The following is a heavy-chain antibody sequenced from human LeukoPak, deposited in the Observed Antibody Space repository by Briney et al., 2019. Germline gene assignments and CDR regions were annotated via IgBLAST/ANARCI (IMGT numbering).Heavy chain of an antibody. Sequence: GGSLRLSCAASGFTFDDYAMHWVRQAPGKGLEWGSGIRWNSGTIGYADSVKGGFTISRDNAKNSLYLQMNSLRAEDMALYYCAKDIRSYYDSSAIDYWGQGTLVTVSS. CDR2: IRWNSGTI. CDR3: AKDIRSYYDSSAIDY. D-gene: IGHD3-22*01. CDR1: GFTFDDYA. V-gene: IGHV3-9*03. J-gene: IGHJ4*02.